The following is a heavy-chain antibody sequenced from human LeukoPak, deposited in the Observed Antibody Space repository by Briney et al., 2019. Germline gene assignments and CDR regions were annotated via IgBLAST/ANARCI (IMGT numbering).Heavy chain of an antibody. CDR2: IYSRGGT. D-gene: IGHD6-13*01. J-gene: IGHJ4*02. CDR1: GFTFSRHG. CDR3: ARDPPGIAASGTYY. Sequence: GGSLRLSCAPSGFTFSRHGMHWVRQAPGKGLEWVSLIYSRGGTSYADSVKGRFTISRDSSKNTLFLQMNSLRVEDTAVYYCARDPPGIAASGTYYWGQGTLVTVSS. V-gene: IGHV3-53*01.